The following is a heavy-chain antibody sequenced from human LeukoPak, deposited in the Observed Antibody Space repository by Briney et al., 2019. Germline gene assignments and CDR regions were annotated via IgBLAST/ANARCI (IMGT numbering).Heavy chain of an antibody. D-gene: IGHD2-2*01. CDR1: GDSMSGYY. Sequence: SETLSLTCSVSGDSMSGYYWSWIRQPPGKGLEWIGEINHSGSTNYNPSLKSRVTISVDTSKNQFSLKLSSVTAADTAVYYCARSPLFYQLPSFDYWGQGTLVTVSS. CDR3: ARSPLFYQLPSFDY. J-gene: IGHJ4*02. CDR2: INHSGST. V-gene: IGHV4-34*01.